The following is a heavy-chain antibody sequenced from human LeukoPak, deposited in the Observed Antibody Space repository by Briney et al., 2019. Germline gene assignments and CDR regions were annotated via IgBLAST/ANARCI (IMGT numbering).Heavy chain of an antibody. J-gene: IGHJ5*02. CDR2: ISGSGGST. CDR3: AKGSLLWFGELLTNRNWFDP. V-gene: IGHV3-23*01. D-gene: IGHD3-10*01. CDR1: GFTFSSYA. Sequence: GGSLRLSCAASGFTFSSYAMSWVRQAPGKRQEGVSAISGSGGSTYYADSVKGRFTISRDNSKNTLYLHMNSLRAEDTAVYYCAKGSLLWFGELLTNRNWFDPWGQGTLVTVSS.